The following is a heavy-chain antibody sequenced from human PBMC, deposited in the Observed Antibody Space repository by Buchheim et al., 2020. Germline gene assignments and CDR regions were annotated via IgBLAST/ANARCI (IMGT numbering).Heavy chain of an antibody. Sequence: QVQLVESGGGVVQPGRSLRLSCAASGFTFSSYGMHWVRQAPGKGLEWVATIWYDGSNKYHGDSVGGRFTIPRDNSKNTLYLQMNSLRAEDTAVYFCARDGGWELLHYYFDNWGQGTL. CDR1: GFTFSSYG. CDR3: ARDGGWELLHYYFDN. J-gene: IGHJ4*02. CDR2: IWYDGSNK. D-gene: IGHD1-26*01. V-gene: IGHV3-33*01.